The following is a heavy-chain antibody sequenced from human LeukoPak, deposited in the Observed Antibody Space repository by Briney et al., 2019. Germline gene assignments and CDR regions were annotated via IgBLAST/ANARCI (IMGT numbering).Heavy chain of an antibody. Sequence: ASVKVSCKASGYTLTSYGISWVRQAPGQGLEWMGWISAYNGNTNYAQKLQGRVTMTTDTSTSTAYMELRSLRSDDTAVYYCARDVGYGSGSYYNPYNWFDAWGQGTLVTVSS. D-gene: IGHD3-10*01. CDR1: GYTLTSYG. V-gene: IGHV1-18*01. J-gene: IGHJ5*02. CDR2: ISAYNGNT. CDR3: ARDVGYGSGSYYNPYNWFDA.